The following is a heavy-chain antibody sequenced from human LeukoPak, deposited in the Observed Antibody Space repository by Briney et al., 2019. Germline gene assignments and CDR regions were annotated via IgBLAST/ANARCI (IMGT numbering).Heavy chain of an antibody. CDR2: IYYSGST. V-gene: IGHV4-59*01. Sequence: SETLSLTCTVSGGSISSYYWSWIRQPPGKGLEWIGYIYYSGSTNYNPSLKSRVTISVDTSKNQFSLKLSSVTAADTAVYYCARAGEQGSWAPSFGYYYYGMDVWGQGTTVTVSS. D-gene: IGHD6-13*01. J-gene: IGHJ6*02. CDR3: ARAGEQGSWAPSFGYYYYGMDV. CDR1: GGSISSYY.